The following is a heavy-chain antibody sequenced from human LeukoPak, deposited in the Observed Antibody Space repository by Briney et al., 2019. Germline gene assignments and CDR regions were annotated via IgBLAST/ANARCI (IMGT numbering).Heavy chain of an antibody. CDR1: GYIFTGYY. J-gene: IGHJ5*02. Sequence: GASVKVSCKASGYIFTGYYIHWVRQAPGQGLEWMGWISAYNGNTNYAQKLQGRVTMTTDTSTSTAYMELRSLRSDDTAVYYCARDVDTGPSFDPWGQGTLVTVSS. D-gene: IGHD5-18*01. CDR3: ARDVDTGPSFDP. V-gene: IGHV1-18*04. CDR2: ISAYNGNT.